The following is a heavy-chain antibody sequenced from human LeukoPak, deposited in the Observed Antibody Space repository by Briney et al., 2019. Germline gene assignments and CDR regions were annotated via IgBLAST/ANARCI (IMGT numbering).Heavy chain of an antibody. J-gene: IGHJ4*02. CDR1: GFTFGTYA. CDR3: ARDRKQWLVPALMTTQYYFDY. CDR2: ISYDGSNK. Sequence: GRSLRLSCAASGFTFGTYAMRWVRQAPGKGLEWVAVISYDGSNKYYADSVKGRFTISRDNSKNTLYLQMNSLRAEDTAVYYCARDRKQWLVPALMTTQYYFDYWGQGTLVTVSS. V-gene: IGHV3-30*03. D-gene: IGHD6-19*01.